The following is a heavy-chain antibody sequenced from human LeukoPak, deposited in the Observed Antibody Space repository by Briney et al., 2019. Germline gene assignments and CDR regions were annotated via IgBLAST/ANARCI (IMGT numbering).Heavy chain of an antibody. V-gene: IGHV3-21*04. CDR1: HFPFSVYS. CDR3: AKVPYSDYGSGRPPFMDV. CDR2: IDSSAKYI. J-gene: IGHJ6*02. Sequence: GGSLRLSCAASHFPFSVYSMAWVRQAPGKGLEWVSSIDSSAKYIYYADSVRGRFTISRDNSESTLYLQMNNLRAEDTAIHYCAKVPYSDYGSGRPPFMDVWGQGTTVAVSS. D-gene: IGHD3-10*01.